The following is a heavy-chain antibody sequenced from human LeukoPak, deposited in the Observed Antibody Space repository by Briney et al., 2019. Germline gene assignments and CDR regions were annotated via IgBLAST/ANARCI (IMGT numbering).Heavy chain of an antibody. D-gene: IGHD4-11*01. Sequence: GGSLRLSCAASGFTLSSYEMNWVRHAPGKGLEWVSYTSSSGSIISYADSVKGRFTISRDNAKNSLYLQMNSLRAEDTAVYYCARDYTNYYYYDMDVWGQGTTVTVSS. J-gene: IGHJ6*02. CDR1: GFTLSSYE. CDR2: TSSSGSII. CDR3: ARDYTNYYYYDMDV. V-gene: IGHV3-48*03.